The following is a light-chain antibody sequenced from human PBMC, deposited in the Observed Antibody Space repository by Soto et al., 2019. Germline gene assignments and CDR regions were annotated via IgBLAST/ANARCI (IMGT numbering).Light chain of an antibody. V-gene: IGKV3-20*01. CDR2: GAS. J-gene: IGKJ1*01. CDR3: QQYGSSGT. Sequence: EIVMTQSPATLPVSPGERATLSCRASQSVSSKVAWYQQKPGQAPRLLIYGASNRATGIPDRFSGSGSGTDFTLTISRLEPEDFAVYYCQQYGSSGTFGQGTRWISN. CDR1: QSVSSK.